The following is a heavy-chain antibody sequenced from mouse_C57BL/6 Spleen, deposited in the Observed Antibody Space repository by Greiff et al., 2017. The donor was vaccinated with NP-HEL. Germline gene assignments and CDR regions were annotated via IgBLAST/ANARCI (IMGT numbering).Heavy chain of an antibody. CDR1: GYAFTNYL. CDR2: LNPGSGGT. CDR3: ARGGTYYSNYYAMDY. Sequence: QVQLQQSGAELVRPGTSVKVSCKASGYAFTNYLIEWVKQRPGPGLEWIGVLNPGSGGTNYNEKFKGKATLTADKSSSTAYMQLSSLTSEDSAVYVCARGGTYYSNYYAMDYWGQGTSVTVSS. D-gene: IGHD2-5*01. V-gene: IGHV1-54*01. J-gene: IGHJ4*01.